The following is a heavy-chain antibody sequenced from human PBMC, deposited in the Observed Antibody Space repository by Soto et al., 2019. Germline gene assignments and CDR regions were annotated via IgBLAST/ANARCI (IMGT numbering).Heavy chain of an antibody. CDR2: IKPNSGDT. Sequence: QVQLVQSGAEVKKPGASVKVYCKASGYIFNDYYMHWVRQAPGQGLEWMGWIKPNSGDTKYAQKFQDRVTMTRDTSISTAYMELSRLRSDDTAVYYSRRGEDRGDRFDNWGQGTPVIGSS. CDR3: RRGEDRGDRFDN. D-gene: IGHD2-15*01. J-gene: IGHJ4*02. V-gene: IGHV1-2*02. CDR1: GYIFNDYY.